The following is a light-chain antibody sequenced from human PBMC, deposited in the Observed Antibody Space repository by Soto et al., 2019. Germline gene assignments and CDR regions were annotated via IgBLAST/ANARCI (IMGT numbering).Light chain of an antibody. CDR3: QQYKYYWT. CDR2: ATS. J-gene: IGKJ1*01. Sequence: DIQMTQSPSTLSASVGDRVTITCRASQTLNDWLAWYQHKPGQGPKPLVYATSNLETGVTPRFSGSGSVTEFTLTINGLQPDESATYFCQQYKYYWTFGQGTQVEVK. CDR1: QTLNDW. V-gene: IGKV1-5*03.